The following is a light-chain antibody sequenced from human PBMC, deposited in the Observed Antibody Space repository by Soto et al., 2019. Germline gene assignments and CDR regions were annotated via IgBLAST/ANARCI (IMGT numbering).Light chain of an antibody. V-gene: IGKV3D-15*01. CDR1: QSVSSY. CDR2: GTS. J-gene: IGKJ1*01. Sequence: EIVLTQSPGTLSLSPGDRATLSCRASQSVSSYSLAWYKQKPGQAPRVXRYGTSNRATGVPARISGSGSGTEFTLTISSLQSEDFEVYYCQQFRNWPWTFGQGTKVDIK. CDR3: QQFRNWPWT.